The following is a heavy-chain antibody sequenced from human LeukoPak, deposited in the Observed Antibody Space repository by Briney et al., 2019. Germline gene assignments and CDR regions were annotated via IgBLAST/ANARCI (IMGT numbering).Heavy chain of an antibody. V-gene: IGHV7-4-1*02. D-gene: IGHD3-22*01. CDR2: IDANAGNP. CDR1: GYTFTSYT. Sequence: ASVKVSCKASGYTFTSYTMHWVRQAPGQGLEWMGWIDANAGNPTYAQGFTGRFVFSLDTSVTTAYLQISSLKAEDTAVYYCARYYYDSRGYPQFDYWGQGTLVTVSS. CDR3: ARYYYDSRGYPQFDY. J-gene: IGHJ4*02.